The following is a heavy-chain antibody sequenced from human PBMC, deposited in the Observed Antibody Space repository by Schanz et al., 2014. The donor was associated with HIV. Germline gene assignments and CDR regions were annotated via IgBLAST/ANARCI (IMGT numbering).Heavy chain of an antibody. CDR3: AREPLPGNGLYFDY. CDR1: GITFSGFTFSNYG. J-gene: IGHJ4*02. CDR2: IKLDGSEK. D-gene: IGHD2-8*01. Sequence: VHLVESGGGVVQPGGSLRLSCAVSGITFSGFTFSNYGMHWVRQTPGKGLEWLANIKLDGSEKYYVDSVKGRFTISRDNTKNSLYLQMNSLRAEDTAVYYCAREPLPGNGLYFDYWGQGALVTVSS. V-gene: IGHV3-7*01.